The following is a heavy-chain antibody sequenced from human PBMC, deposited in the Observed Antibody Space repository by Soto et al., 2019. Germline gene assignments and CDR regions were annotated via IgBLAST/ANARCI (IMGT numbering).Heavy chain of an antibody. CDR3: AKDRYSSSWYPFDY. CDR2: ISYDGSNK. CDR1: GFTFSSYG. D-gene: IGHD6-13*01. V-gene: IGHV3-30*18. Sequence: PGGSLRLSCAVSGFTFSSYGMHWVRQAPGKGLEWVAVISYDGSNKYYADSVKGRFTISRDNSKNTLYLQMNSLRAEDTAVYYCAKDRYSSSWYPFDYWGQGTLVTVSS. J-gene: IGHJ4*02.